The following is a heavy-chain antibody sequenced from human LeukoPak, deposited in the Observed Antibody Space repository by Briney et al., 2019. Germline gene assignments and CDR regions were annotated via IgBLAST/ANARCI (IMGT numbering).Heavy chain of an antibody. J-gene: IGHJ3*02. V-gene: IGHV3-30*12. CDR3: AKLSVGAFDI. CDR2: ISYDGSNK. CDR1: GFTFSSYG. D-gene: IGHD6-6*01. Sequence: GGSLRLSCAASGFTFSSYGMHWVRQAPGKGLEWVAVISYDGSNKYYADSVKGRFTISRDNSKNTLYLQMNSLRAEDTAVYYCAKLSVGAFDIWGQGTMVTVSS.